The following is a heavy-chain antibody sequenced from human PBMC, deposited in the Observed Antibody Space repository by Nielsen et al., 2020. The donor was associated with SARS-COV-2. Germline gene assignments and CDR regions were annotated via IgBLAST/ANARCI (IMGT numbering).Heavy chain of an antibody. Sequence: GESLKISCAASGFTFSSYGMHWVRQAPGKGLEWVAVIWYDGSNKYYADSVKGRFTISRDNSKNTLYLQMNSLRAEDTAVYYCARDSRYCSSTSCYWRYFDYWGQGTLVTVSS. D-gene: IGHD2-2*01. CDR2: IWYDGSNK. CDR3: ARDSRYCSSTSCYWRYFDY. J-gene: IGHJ4*02. CDR1: GFTFSSYG. V-gene: IGHV3-33*08.